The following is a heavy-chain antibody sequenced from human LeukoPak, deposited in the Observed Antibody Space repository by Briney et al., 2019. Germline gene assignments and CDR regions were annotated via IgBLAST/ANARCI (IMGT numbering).Heavy chain of an antibody. V-gene: IGHV3-9*01. J-gene: IGHJ4*02. CDR1: GFTFDDYA. CDR2: ISWNSGSI. CDR3: AKGYYGDYGYFDY. D-gene: IGHD4-17*01. Sequence: PGRSLRLSCAASGFTFDDYAMHWVRQAPGKGLEWVSGISWNSGSIGYADSVKGRFTISRDNAKNSLYLQMNSLRAEDTALYYCAKGYYGDYGYFDYWGQGTLVTVSS.